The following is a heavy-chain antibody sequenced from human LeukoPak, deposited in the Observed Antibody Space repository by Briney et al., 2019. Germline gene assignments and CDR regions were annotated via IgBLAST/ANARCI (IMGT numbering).Heavy chain of an antibody. V-gene: IGHV4-61*02. D-gene: IGHD1-26*01. Sequence: SETLSLSCTVSGGSISSGSYYWSWIRQPAGKGLEWIGRIYTSGSTNYNPSLKSRVTISVDTSKNQFSLKLSSVTAADTAVYYCAVEVGATSAPLFDYWGQGTLVTVSS. CDR1: GGSISSGSYY. J-gene: IGHJ4*02. CDR3: AVEVGATSAPLFDY. CDR2: IYTSGST.